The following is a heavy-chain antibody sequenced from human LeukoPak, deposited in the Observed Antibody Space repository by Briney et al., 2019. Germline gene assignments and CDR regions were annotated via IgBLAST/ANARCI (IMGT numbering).Heavy chain of an antibody. Sequence: GRSLRLSCAASGFTLSSYAMHWVRQAPGKGLEWVAVISYDGSNKYYADSVKGRFTISRDNSKNTLYLQMNSLRAEDTAVYYCARDRIRYCSSTSCWFDYWGQGTLVTVSS. J-gene: IGHJ4*02. D-gene: IGHD2-2*01. CDR2: ISYDGSNK. CDR1: GFTLSSYA. V-gene: IGHV3-30-3*01. CDR3: ARDRIRYCSSTSCWFDY.